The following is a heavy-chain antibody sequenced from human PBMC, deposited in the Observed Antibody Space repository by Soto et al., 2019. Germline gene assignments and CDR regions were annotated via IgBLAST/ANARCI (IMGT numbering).Heavy chain of an antibody. V-gene: IGHV4-31*03. J-gene: IGHJ4*02. D-gene: IGHD3-22*01. CDR3: ARVAYYYDGSSFDF. CDR1: GDSISSGGFH. CDR2: IYYSGST. Sequence: QVQLQESGPGLVKPSQTLSLTCTVSGDSISSGGFHWSWIRQHPERVLEWIGYIYYSGSTYTNPSLKSRVAISVDTSKNQFALRLSSVTAAATAVYYCARVAYYYDGSSFDFWGPGTLVTVSS.